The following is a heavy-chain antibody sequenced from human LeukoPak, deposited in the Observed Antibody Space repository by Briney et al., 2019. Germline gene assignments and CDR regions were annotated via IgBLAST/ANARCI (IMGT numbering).Heavy chain of an antibody. CDR1: GGSISSYY. D-gene: IGHD1-7*01. V-gene: IGHV4-59*01. Sequence: PSETLSLTCTVSGGSISSYYWSWIRQPPGKGLEWIGYIYYSGSTNYNPSLKSRVTISVDTSKNQFSLKLNSVTAADTAVYYCARGGRELFDYWGQGTLVTVSS. CDR2: IYYSGST. CDR3: ARGGRELFDY. J-gene: IGHJ4*02.